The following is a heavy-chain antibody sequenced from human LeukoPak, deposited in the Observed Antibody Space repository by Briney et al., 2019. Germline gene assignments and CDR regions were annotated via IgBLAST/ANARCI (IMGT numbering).Heavy chain of an antibody. V-gene: IGHV4-39*01. Sequence: SETLSPTCIVASGSLSSITSYCDWIRQPPGKGLEWIGSIYYSGSTYYNPSLKSRVTISVDTSKKQFSLKLSSVTAADTLAYSYTRHDIGVEYWGQGTLVTVSS. J-gene: IGHJ4*02. CDR3: TRHDIGVEY. D-gene: IGHD3-10*01. CDR1: SGSLSSITSY. CDR2: IYYSGST.